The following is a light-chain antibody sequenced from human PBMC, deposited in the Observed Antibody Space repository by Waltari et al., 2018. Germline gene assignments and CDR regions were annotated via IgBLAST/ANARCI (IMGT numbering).Light chain of an antibody. CDR1: SSDVGATNF. CDR2: DIN. V-gene: IGLV2-11*01. J-gene: IGLJ3*02. CDR3: CSCVGRNIYWV. Sequence: QSALTQPRSVSGSPGQSVTISCTGPSSDVGATNFVSWYQHHPDQAPKLIIYDINKRPSGVPDRFSGSKSGNTASLTISGLQAEDEADYYCCSCVGRNIYWVFGGGTKLTVL.